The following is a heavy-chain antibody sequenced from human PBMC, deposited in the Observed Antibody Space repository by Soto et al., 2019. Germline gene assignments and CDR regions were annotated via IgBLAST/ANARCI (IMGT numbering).Heavy chain of an antibody. J-gene: IGHJ5*02. CDR1: GYPFSSYA. D-gene: IGHD3-10*01. CDR2: INAGNGNT. CDR3: ARDRKSGVGWFDP. V-gene: IGHV1-3*01. Sequence: GXSVKVSCKASGYPFSSYAMHWVRQAPGQRLEWMGWINAGNGNTKYSQKFQGRVAITRDTSASTAYMELSSLRSEDTAVYYCARDRKSGVGWFDPWGQGTLVTVPS.